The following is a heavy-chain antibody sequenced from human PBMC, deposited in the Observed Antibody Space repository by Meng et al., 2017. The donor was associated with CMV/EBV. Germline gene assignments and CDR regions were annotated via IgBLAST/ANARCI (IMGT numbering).Heavy chain of an antibody. D-gene: IGHD1-14*01. V-gene: IGHV5-51*01. J-gene: IGHJ4*02. Sequence: KVSCKGSGYIFTTYWIGWVLQMPGKGLEWMGIIYAGDSDTRYSPSFEGQVTISVDKSISTAYLQWSSLKASDTAMYYCAREEPRGGYFDYWGQGTLVTVSS. CDR3: AREEPRGGYFDY. CDR1: GYIFTTYW. CDR2: IYAGDSDT.